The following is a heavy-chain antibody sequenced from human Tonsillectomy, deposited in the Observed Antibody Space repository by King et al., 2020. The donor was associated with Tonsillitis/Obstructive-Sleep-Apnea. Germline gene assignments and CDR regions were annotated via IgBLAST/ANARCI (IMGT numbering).Heavy chain of an antibody. V-gene: IGHV1-24*01. D-gene: IGHD3-3*01. CDR2: FDPEDGET. Sequence: QLVQSGAEVKKPGASVKVSCKVSGYTLTELSMHWVRQAPGKGLEWMGGFDPEDGETIYAQKFQGRVTMTEDTSTDTAYMELSSLRSEDTAVYYCATDLHRYYDFWSGYRLWGQGTRVTVSS. CDR1: GYTLTELS. CDR3: ATDLHRYYDFWSGYRL. J-gene: IGHJ3*01.